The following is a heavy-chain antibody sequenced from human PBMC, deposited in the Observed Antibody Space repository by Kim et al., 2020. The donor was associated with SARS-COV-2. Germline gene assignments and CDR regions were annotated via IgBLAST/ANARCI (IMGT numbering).Heavy chain of an antibody. CDR3: ARDHQYSVDY. CDR2: TYYRSKWYN. Sequence: SQTLSLTCVISGDHVSGDSVAWNWIRQSPSRGLEWLGRTYYRSKWYNDYEVSVKGRITISPDTSKNQFSLQVNSVTPEDTAVYYCARDHQYSVDYWGQGTLVTVSS. V-gene: IGHV6-1*01. J-gene: IGHJ4*02. D-gene: IGHD4-4*01. CDR1: GDHVSGDSVA.